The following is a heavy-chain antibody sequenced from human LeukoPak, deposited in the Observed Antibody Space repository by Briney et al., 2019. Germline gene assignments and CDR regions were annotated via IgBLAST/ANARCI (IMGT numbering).Heavy chain of an antibody. CDR3: AGVSGSYSSGDC. J-gene: IGHJ4*02. D-gene: IGHD3-10*01. V-gene: IGHV4-59*01. Sequence: SETLSLTCTVSGGSISSYYWSWIRQPPGKGLEWIGYIYYSGSTNHNPSLKSRVTIPVDTSKNQFSLKLSSVTAADTAVYYCAGVSGSYSSGDCWGQGTLVTVSS. CDR1: GGSISSYY. CDR2: IYYSGST.